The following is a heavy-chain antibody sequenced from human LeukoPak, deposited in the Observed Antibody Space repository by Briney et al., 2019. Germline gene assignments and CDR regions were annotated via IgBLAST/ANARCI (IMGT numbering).Heavy chain of an antibody. Sequence: GGSLRLSCAASGFTFSSYWMSWVRQAPGKGLEWVANIKQDGSEKYYVDSVKGRFTISRDNAKNSLYLQMNSLRAEDTAVYYCARDRGPGSDHYFYCWGQGTLVTVSS. CDR1: GFTFSSYW. J-gene: IGHJ4*02. D-gene: IGHD3-10*01. CDR3: ARDRGPGSDHYFYC. CDR2: IKQDGSEK. V-gene: IGHV3-7*01.